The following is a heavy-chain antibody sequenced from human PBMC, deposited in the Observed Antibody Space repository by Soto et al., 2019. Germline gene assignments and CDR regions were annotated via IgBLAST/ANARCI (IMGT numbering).Heavy chain of an antibody. CDR1: GGSISSSSYY. J-gene: IGHJ4*02. CDR2: IYYSGST. Sequence: SETLSLTCTVSGGSISSSSYYWGWIRQPPGKGLEWIGSIYYSGSTYYNPSLKSRVTISVDTSKNQFSLKLSSVTAADTAVYYCARLSRGITGTTYDYWGQGTLVTVSS. V-gene: IGHV4-39*01. D-gene: IGHD1-7*01. CDR3: ARLSRGITGTTYDY.